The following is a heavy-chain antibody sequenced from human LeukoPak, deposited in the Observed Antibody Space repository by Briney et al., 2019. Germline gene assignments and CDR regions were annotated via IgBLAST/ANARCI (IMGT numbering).Heavy chain of an antibody. V-gene: IGHV3-21*01. CDR3: ARDPALDYGGNSGGFAFDI. J-gene: IGHJ3*02. Sequence: GGSLGLSCAASGFTFSSYSMNWVRQAPGKGLEWVSSISSSSSYIYYADSVKGRFTISRDNAKNSLYLQMNSLRAEDTAVYYCARDPALDYGGNSGGFAFDIWGQGTMVTVSS. D-gene: IGHD4-23*01. CDR2: ISSSSSYI. CDR1: GFTFSSYS.